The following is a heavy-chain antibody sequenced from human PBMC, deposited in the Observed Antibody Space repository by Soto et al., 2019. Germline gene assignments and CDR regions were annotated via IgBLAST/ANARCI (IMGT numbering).Heavy chain of an antibody. CDR3: TIGSWSGEVFDI. CDR2: IIPMLGVR. J-gene: IGHJ3*02. Sequence: QVQLVQSGAEVKKPGSSVKVSCKDSGGTFSTYSMFWVRQAPGQGLEWMGRIIPMLGVRNYAQRFQDRVTMTADKSTVTGHMELSSLRAEDTALYYCTIGSWSGEVFDIWGQGTMVTVSS. CDR1: GGTFSTYS. V-gene: IGHV1-69*02. D-gene: IGHD2-21*01.